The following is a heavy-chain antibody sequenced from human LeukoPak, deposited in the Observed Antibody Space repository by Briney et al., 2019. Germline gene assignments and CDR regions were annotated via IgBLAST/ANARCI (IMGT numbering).Heavy chain of an antibody. D-gene: IGHD2-2*01. CDR1: GFTFSSYA. CDR2: IVGSGSST. V-gene: IGHV3-23*01. Sequence: GGSLRLSCAASGFTFSSYAMSWVRQAPGKGLEWVSGIVGSGSSTYYADSVKGRFTISRDNSKNTLYLQMNSLRAEDTAVYYCATGYCSSMSCFKEFDNWGQGTLVTVSS. CDR3: ATGYCSSMSCFKEFDN. J-gene: IGHJ4*02.